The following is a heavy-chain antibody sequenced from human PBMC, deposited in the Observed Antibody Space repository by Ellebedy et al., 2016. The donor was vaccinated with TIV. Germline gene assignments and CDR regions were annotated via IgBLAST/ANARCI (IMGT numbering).Heavy chain of an antibody. Sequence: ESLKISCAGSGFTFSDYFMSWVRQPPGKGLEWIGSMYYSGTTYNNPSLQSRISLSLDTSKNQFSLNLNSVTAADTATYYCVREERITMVRGVVSPGLGMDVWGQGTTVTVTS. D-gene: IGHD3-10*01. V-gene: IGHV4-34*11. CDR2: MYYSGTT. CDR3: VREERITMVRGVVSPGLGMDV. J-gene: IGHJ6*02. CDR1: GFTFSDYF.